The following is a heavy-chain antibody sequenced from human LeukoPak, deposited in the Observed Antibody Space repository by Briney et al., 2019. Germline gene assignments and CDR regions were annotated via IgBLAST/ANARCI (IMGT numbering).Heavy chain of an antibody. CDR3: ARDASLSGYDLYYFDY. V-gene: IGHV1-69*05. CDR1: GGTFSSYA. CDR2: IIPICGTA. J-gene: IGHJ4*02. Sequence: SVKVSCKASGGTFSSYAISWVRQAPGQGLEWMGRIIPICGTANYAQKFQGRVTITTDESTSTAYMELSSLRSEDTAVYYCARDASLSGYDLYYFDYWGQGTLVTVSS. D-gene: IGHD5-12*01.